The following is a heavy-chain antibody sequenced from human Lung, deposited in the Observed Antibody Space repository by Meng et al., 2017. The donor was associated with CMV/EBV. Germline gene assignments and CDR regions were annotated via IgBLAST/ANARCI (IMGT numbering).Heavy chain of an antibody. J-gene: IGHJ6*02. CDR3: ASDKSGPFTIPYYYYGMDV. D-gene: IGHD3-3*01. CDR1: WFPFRGYE. Sequence: GSLKISFPGSWFPFRGYEMNWVRQAPGMGLEWDSYISSSGDIIYYADSVKRRFFIFRDNAKHLLYLQISSLRADDTAVYYCASDKSGPFTIPYYYYGMDVWGQGTTVTVSS. CDR2: ISSSGDII. V-gene: IGHV3-48*03.